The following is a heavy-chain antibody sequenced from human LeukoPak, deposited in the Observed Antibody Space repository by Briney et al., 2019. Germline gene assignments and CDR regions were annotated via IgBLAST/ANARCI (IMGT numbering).Heavy chain of an antibody. V-gene: IGHV4-39*01. CDR3: ARHNDGDYDYYYYMDV. CDR2: INYSGST. D-gene: IGHD4-17*01. CDR1: GGSISSSSYY. J-gene: IGHJ6*03. Sequence: SETLSLTCTVSGGSISSSSYYWGWIRQPPGKGMEWTGSINYSGSTYYNPSLKSRVTISVDTSKNQFSLKLSSVTAADTAVYYCARHNDGDYDYYYYMDVWGKGTTVTISS.